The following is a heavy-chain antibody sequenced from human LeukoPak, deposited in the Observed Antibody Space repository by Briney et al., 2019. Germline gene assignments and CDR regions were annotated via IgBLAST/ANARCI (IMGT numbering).Heavy chain of an antibody. CDR1: GYTFTGYY. Sequence: SVKVSCKASGYTFTGYYMHWVRQPPGQGLAWMGWINPNSGGTKYGQKRQGTVTMTRDTSISTAYLAMSKLRSEHPAVYFFGGVWGHPGYCSSTSCYFDYWGQGTLVTGSS. D-gene: IGHD2-2*01. CDR2: INPNSGGT. J-gene: IGHJ4*02. V-gene: IGHV1-2*02. CDR3: GGVWGHPGYCSSTSCYFDY.